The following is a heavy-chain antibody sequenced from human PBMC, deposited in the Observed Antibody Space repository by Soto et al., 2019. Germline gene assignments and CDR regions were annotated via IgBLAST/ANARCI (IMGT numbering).Heavy chain of an antibody. Sequence: PGGSLRLSCAASGFTVSYNYMSWVRQAPGKGLEWVSVIYRGGNTYYADSVKGRFTISRXXXXNXVXLXMKSLRADDTAVYYCARQKTFGEFDYWGQGT. CDR2: IYRGGNT. CDR1: GFTVSYNY. V-gene: IGHV3-53*01. J-gene: IGHJ4*02. D-gene: IGHD3-10*01. CDR3: ARQKTFGEFDY.